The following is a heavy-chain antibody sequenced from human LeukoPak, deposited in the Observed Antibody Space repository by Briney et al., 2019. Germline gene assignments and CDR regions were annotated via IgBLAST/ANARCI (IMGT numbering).Heavy chain of an antibody. CDR1: GSTVTELC. Sequence: GASVKVSCKVSGSTVTELCIHWVRQAPGKGLQWVGSFDLEDGETFYEEKFEGRVTMTEDSSTDTAYMELRTLRTEDTAMYYCASQQGGSFAFDHWGQGTQVTVSS. J-gene: IGHJ4*02. D-gene: IGHD1-26*01. V-gene: IGHV1-24*01. CDR3: ASQQGGSFAFDH. CDR2: FDLEDGET.